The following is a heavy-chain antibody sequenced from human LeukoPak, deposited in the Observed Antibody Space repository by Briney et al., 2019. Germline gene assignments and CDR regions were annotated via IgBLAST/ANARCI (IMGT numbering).Heavy chain of an antibody. Sequence: GGSLRLSRSASGFTFSRYAMHWVRQAPGKGLEYVSGINDNGGRTHYGDSVKGRFSISRDNSKNTLHLQMSTLRAEDTALYYCVKDVGGSYAFDYWGQGILVTVAS. CDR2: INDNGGRT. CDR1: GFTFSRYA. CDR3: VKDVGGSYAFDY. V-gene: IGHV3-64D*09. J-gene: IGHJ4*02. D-gene: IGHD1-26*01.